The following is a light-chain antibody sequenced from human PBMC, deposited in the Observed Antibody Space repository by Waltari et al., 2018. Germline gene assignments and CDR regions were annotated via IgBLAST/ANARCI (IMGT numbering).Light chain of an antibody. CDR3: QQYNSYSLLT. J-gene: IGKJ4*01. CDR2: KAS. V-gene: IGKV1-5*03. CDR1: QSISNW. Sequence: DIQMTQSPSTLSASVGDRVTITWRASQSISNWLAWYQQKPGKAPKLLIYKASTLESGVPSRFSGSGSGTEFTLTISSLQPDDFATDDCQQYNSYSLLTFGGGTKVEIK.